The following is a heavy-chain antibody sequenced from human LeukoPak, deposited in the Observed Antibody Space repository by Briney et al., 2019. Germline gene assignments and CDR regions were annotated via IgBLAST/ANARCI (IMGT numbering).Heavy chain of an antibody. D-gene: IGHD3-10*01. CDR3: AKGGFSRYGSGSYKYYYYYYMDV. V-gene: IGHV3-30*04. J-gene: IGHJ6*03. CDR1: GFTFSNYA. Sequence: GGSLRLSCAASGFTFSNYAMHWVRQAPGKGLQWVAVISYDGTDTSYADSVKGRFTISRDGSKNTLYLQMNSLRPEDTAVYYCAKGGFSRYGSGSYKYYYYYYMDVWGKGTAVTISS. CDR2: ISYDGTDT.